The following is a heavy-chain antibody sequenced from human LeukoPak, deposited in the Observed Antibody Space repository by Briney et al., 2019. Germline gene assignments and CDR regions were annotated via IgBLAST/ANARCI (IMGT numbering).Heavy chain of an antibody. CDR3: ARDHDSSGYQSPGAFDI. CDR1: GGSISSYY. Sequence: SETLSLTCTVSGGSISSYYWSWIRQPAGKGLEWIGRIYTSGSTNYNPSLKSRVTMSVDTSKNQFSLKLSSVTAADTTVYYCARDHDSSGYQSPGAFDIWGQGTMVTVSS. D-gene: IGHD3-22*01. J-gene: IGHJ3*02. CDR2: IYTSGST. V-gene: IGHV4-4*07.